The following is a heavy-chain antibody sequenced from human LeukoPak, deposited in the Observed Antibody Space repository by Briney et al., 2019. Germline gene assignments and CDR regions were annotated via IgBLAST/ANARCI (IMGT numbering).Heavy chain of an antibody. CDR2: ISCSSSYI. CDR3: ARDSRIAAAVSDY. CDR1: GFTFDDYG. Sequence: GGSLRLSCAASGFTFDDYGMRGVRQAPGKGLEWVSSISCSSSYIYYADSVKGRFTISRDNAKNSLYLQMNSLRAEDTAVYYCARDSRIAAAVSDYWGQGTLVTVSS. J-gene: IGHJ4*02. V-gene: IGHV3-21*01. D-gene: IGHD6-13*01.